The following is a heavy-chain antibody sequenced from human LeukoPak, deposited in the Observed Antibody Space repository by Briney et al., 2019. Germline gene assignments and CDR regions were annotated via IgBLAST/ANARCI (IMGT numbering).Heavy chain of an antibody. CDR3: ARVSVATAMRWFDP. J-gene: IGHJ5*02. CDR1: GYTFTNYG. CDR2: VNTNTRNP. D-gene: IGHD5-12*01. V-gene: IGHV7-4-1*02. Sequence: ASVKVSCRASGYTFTNYGVNWVRQAPGQGLEWMGWVNTNTRNPTYAQGFTGRFVFSLDTSLSTAYLQISSLKAEDTAVYYCARVSVATAMRWFDPWGQGTLVTVSS.